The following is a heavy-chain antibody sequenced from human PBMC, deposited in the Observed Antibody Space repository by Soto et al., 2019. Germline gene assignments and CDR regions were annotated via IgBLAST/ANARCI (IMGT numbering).Heavy chain of an antibody. Sequence: GGSLRLSCAASGFTVSSNYMSWVRQAPGKGLEWVSVIYSGGSTYYADSVKGRFTISRDNSKNTLYLQMNSLRAEDTAVYYCARGVPAARAWYYYGMDVWGQGTTVTVSS. D-gene: IGHD2-2*01. CDR3: ARGVPAARAWYYYGMDV. CDR2: IYSGGST. V-gene: IGHV3-53*01. J-gene: IGHJ6*02. CDR1: GFTVSSNY.